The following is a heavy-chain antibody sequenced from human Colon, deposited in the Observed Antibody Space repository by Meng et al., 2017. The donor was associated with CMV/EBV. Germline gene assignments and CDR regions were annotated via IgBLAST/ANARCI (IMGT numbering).Heavy chain of an antibody. CDR2: INASDGGA. V-gene: IGHV1-46*01. Sequence: LTSYHVPWVRRAPGQDLEWVGMINASDGGATYAQHFQGRVTMTRDTSTSTVYMDLRGLTSDDTALYFCAREYCTTPRCSYNPHWYDPWGQGTLVTVSS. D-gene: IGHD2-2*01. CDR3: AREYCTTPRCSYNPHWYDP. CDR1: LTSYH. J-gene: IGHJ5*02.